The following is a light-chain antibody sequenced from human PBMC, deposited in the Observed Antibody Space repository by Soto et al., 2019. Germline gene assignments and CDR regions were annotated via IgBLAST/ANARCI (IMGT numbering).Light chain of an antibody. Sequence: QSVLTQPASLSGSPGQSITISCTGTSSDVGGYNYVSWYQQHPSKAPKLMIYDVSNRPSGVSNRFSGSKSGNTASLTISGLQAEDEADYYCSSYTSSSTPYVFGTGTKFTVL. V-gene: IGLV2-14*01. J-gene: IGLJ1*01. CDR2: DVS. CDR3: SSYTSSSTPYV. CDR1: SSDVGGYNY.